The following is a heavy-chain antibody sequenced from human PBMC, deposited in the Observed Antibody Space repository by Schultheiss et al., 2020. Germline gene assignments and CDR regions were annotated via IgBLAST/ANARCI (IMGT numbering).Heavy chain of an antibody. CDR3: AKDITMVRGVIRGYYGMDV. CDR2: ISGSGGST. J-gene: IGHJ6*02. D-gene: IGHD3-10*01. Sequence: GGSLRLSCAASGFTFSSYEMNWVRQAPGKGLEWVSAISGSGGSTYYADSVKGRFTISRDNAKNSLYLQMNSLRAEDTAVYYCAKDITMVRGVIRGYYGMDVWGQGTTVTVSS. V-gene: IGHV3-48*03. CDR1: GFTFSSYE.